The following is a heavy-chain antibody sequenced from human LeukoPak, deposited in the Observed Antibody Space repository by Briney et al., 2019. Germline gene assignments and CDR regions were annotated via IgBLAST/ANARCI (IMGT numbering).Heavy chain of an antibody. CDR3: ARGDSSGWYDDYYYYYGMDV. CDR1: GYTFTSYY. D-gene: IGHD6-19*01. Sequence: ASVTVSCKASGYTFTSYYMHWVRQAPGQGLGWMGIINLSGCSTSYAQKFQGRVTMTRDTSTSTVYMELSSLRSEDTAVYYCARGDSSGWYDDYYYYYGMDVWGQGTTVTVSS. CDR2: INLSGCST. V-gene: IGHV1-46*01. J-gene: IGHJ6*02.